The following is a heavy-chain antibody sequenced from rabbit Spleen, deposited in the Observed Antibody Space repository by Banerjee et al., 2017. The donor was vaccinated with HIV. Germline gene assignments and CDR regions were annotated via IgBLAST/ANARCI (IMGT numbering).Heavy chain of an antibody. V-gene: IGHV1S40*01. CDR3: ARDTGSSFSSYGMDL. CDR2: IYVGVSGNT. J-gene: IGHJ6*01. D-gene: IGHD8-1*01. Sequence: QSLEESGGDLVKPGASLTLTCKASGLDLSSRYWICWVRQAPGKGLEWIACIYVGVSGNTYYASWAKGRFTISKTSSTTVTLQMTSLTAADTATYFCARDTGSSFSSYGMDLWGQGTLVTVS. CDR1: GLDLSSRYW.